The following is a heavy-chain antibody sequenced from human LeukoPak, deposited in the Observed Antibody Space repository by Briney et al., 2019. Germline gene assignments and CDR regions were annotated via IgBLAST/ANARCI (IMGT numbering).Heavy chain of an antibody. J-gene: IGHJ4*02. D-gene: IGHD3-10*01. CDR1: GGSISSYY. Sequence: SETLSLTCTVSGGSISSYYWSWIRQPAGKGLEWIGRIYTSGSTNYNPPLKSRVAMSVDTSKNQFSLKLSSVTAADTAVYYCARDEYYYGSGSYRVFDYWGQGTLVTVSS. V-gene: IGHV4-4*07. CDR2: IYTSGST. CDR3: ARDEYYYGSGSYRVFDY.